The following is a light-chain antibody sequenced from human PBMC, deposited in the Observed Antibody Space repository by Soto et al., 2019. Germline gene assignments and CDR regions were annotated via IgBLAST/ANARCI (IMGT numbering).Light chain of an antibody. Sequence: DIQVTQSPTTLSFSPGGKDTPSCRASPSVSSYLAWYQQKPGQAPRLLIYDASNRATGIPARFSGSGSGTDFTLTISSLEPEDFAVYYCQQRSNWPSFGQGTRLEIK. V-gene: IGKV3-11*01. CDR2: DAS. CDR3: QQRSNWPS. CDR1: PSVSSY. J-gene: IGKJ5*01.